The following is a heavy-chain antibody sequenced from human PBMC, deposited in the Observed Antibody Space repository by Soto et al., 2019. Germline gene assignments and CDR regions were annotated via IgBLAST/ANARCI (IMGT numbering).Heavy chain of an antibody. CDR1: GYTFTNYA. CDR2: INAGNGNT. Sequence: QVQLVQSGAEVKKPGASVKVSCKASGYTFTNYAMHWVRQAPGQRLEWMGWINAGNGNTKYSQQFQGRVTITRDTPASTAYMELSSLRSEDTAVYYCARGASMVRGVILDAFDIWGQGTMVPVSS. CDR3: ARGASMVRGVILDAFDI. V-gene: IGHV1-3*01. J-gene: IGHJ3*02. D-gene: IGHD3-10*01.